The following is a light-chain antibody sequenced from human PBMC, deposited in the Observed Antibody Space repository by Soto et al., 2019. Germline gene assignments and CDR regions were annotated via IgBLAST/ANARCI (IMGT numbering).Light chain of an antibody. Sequence: DIQMTQSPSSLSAFVGGRVTITCRASQRISNNLNWYQQKPGKSPKLLIYAASSLASGVPSRFGGSGSGTDFTLTVTNLQPEDFATYFCQQSSSSPWTFGHGTKVDI. CDR2: AAS. J-gene: IGKJ1*01. CDR1: QRISNN. V-gene: IGKV1-39*01. CDR3: QQSSSSPWT.